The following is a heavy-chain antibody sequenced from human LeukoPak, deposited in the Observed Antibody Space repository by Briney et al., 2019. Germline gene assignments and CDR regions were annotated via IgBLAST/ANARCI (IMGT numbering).Heavy chain of an antibody. D-gene: IGHD5-18*01. CDR3: ARTTEGGYTYGYFYYYYMDV. CDR1: GGSISSYY. J-gene: IGHJ6*03. V-gene: IGHV4-59*01. Sequence: SETLSLTCSVSGGSISSYYWSWIRQPPGKGLEWIGYIYYSGSTNYNPSLKSRVTISVDTSKNQFSLKLSSVTAADTAVYYCARTTEGGYTYGYFYYYYMDVWGKGTTVTISS. CDR2: IYYSGST.